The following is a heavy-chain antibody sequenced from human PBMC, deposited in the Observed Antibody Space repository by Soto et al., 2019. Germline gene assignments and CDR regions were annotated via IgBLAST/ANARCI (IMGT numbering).Heavy chain of an antibody. J-gene: IGHJ6*03. CDR1: GFTFSSYW. CDR2: INSDGSST. D-gene: IGHD2-2*01. CDR3: AREDCSSTSCRYYYMDV. Sequence: GGSLRLSCAASGFTFSSYWMHWVRQAPGKGLVWVSRINSDGSSTSYADSVKGRFTISRDNAKNTLYLQMNSLRAEDTAVYYCAREDCSSTSCRYYYMDVWGKGTTVTVSS. V-gene: IGHV3-74*01.